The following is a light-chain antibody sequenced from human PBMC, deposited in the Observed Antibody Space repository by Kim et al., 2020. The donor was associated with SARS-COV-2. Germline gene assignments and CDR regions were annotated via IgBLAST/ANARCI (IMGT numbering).Light chain of an antibody. V-gene: IGLV7-46*01. Sequence: PGRTVTLTSGPTTGSVTSNHYAFWFQQRPGQAPRTLIYDTNKRQSWTPSRFSGSLRGGEAALTLSGAQPEDEADYYCLLYYSGARVFGGGTKLTVL. J-gene: IGLJ3*02. CDR1: TGSVTSNHY. CDR3: LLYYSGARV. CDR2: DTN.